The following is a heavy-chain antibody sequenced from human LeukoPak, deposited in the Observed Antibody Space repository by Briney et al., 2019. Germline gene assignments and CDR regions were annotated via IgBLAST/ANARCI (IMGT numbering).Heavy chain of an antibody. CDR3: ARHPGYGDYVVYYYYYMDV. D-gene: IGHD4-17*01. CDR1: GFTFSSYE. Sequence: GSLRLSCAASGFTFSSYEMNWIRQPPGKGLEWIGSIYYSGSTYYNPSLKSRVTISVDTSKNQFSLKLSSVTAADTAVYYCARHPGYGDYVVYYYYYMDVWGKGTTVTVSS. J-gene: IGHJ6*03. CDR2: IYYSGST. V-gene: IGHV4-39*01.